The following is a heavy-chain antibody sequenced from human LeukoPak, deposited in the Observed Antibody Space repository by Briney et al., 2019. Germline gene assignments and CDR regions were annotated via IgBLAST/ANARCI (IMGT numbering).Heavy chain of an antibody. CDR3: ARDSGVVVAATRGNDAFDI. CDR2: IYHSGST. V-gene: IGHV4-38-2*02. CDR1: GYSISSGYY. D-gene: IGHD2-15*01. Sequence: PSETLSLTCTVSGYSISSGYYWGWIRQPPGKGLEWIGSIYHSGSTYYNPSLKSRVTMSVDTSKNQFSLKLSSVTAADTAVYYCARDSGVVVAATRGNDAFDIWGQGTMVTVSS. J-gene: IGHJ3*02.